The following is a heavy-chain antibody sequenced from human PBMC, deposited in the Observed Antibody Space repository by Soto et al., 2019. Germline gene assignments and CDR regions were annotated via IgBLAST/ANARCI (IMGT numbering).Heavy chain of an antibody. CDR1: GYTFTGYY. V-gene: IGHV1-2*04. Sequence: ASVKVSCKASGYTFTGYYMHWVRQAPGQGLEWMGWINPNSGGTNYAQQFQGWVTMTRDTSISTAYMELSRLRSDDTAVYYCARDLRDVGYCSGGSCPSPHYYYYYGMDVWGQGTTVTVSS. CDR2: INPNSGGT. J-gene: IGHJ6*02. CDR3: ARDLRDVGYCSGGSCPSPHYYYYYGMDV. D-gene: IGHD2-15*01.